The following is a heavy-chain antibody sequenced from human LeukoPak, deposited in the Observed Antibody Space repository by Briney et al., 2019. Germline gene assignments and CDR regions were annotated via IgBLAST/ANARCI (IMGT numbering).Heavy chain of an antibody. CDR2: INPNSGGT. V-gene: IGHV1-2*02. Sequence: ASVKVSCKASGYTFTGYYMHWVRRAPGQGLEWMGWINPNSGGTNYAQKFQGRVTMTRDTSISTAYMEPSRLRSDDTAVYYCARALYGVRYFDYWGQGTLVTVSS. CDR3: ARALYGVRYFDY. D-gene: IGHD4-17*01. J-gene: IGHJ4*02. CDR1: GYTFTGYY.